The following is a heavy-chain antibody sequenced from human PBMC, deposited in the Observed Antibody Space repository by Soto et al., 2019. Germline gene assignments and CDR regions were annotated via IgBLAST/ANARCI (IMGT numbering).Heavy chain of an antibody. CDR1: GGTFSSYT. CDR3: ARAPNYDFWSGYYLDY. Sequence: GASVKVSCKASGGTFSSYTISWVRQAPGQGLEWMGRIIPILGIANYAQKFQGRVTITADKSTSTAYMELSSLRSEDTAVYYCARAPNYDFWSGYYLDYWGQGTLVTVSS. V-gene: IGHV1-69*02. J-gene: IGHJ4*02. D-gene: IGHD3-3*01. CDR2: IIPILGIA.